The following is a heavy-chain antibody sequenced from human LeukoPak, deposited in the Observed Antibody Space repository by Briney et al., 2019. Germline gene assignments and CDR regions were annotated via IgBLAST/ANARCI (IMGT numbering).Heavy chain of an antibody. Sequence: ASVKVSCKASGGTFSSYAISWVRQAPGQGLEWMGWISAYNGNTNYAQKLQGRVTMTTDTSTSTAYMELRSLRSDDTAVYYCARVSRIAAAGLHHYWGQGTLVTVSS. CDR1: GGTFSSYA. CDR3: ARVSRIAAAGLHHY. D-gene: IGHD6-13*01. V-gene: IGHV1-18*01. CDR2: ISAYNGNT. J-gene: IGHJ4*02.